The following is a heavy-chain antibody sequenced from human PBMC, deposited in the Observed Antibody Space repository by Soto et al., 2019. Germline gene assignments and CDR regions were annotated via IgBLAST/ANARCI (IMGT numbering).Heavy chain of an antibody. D-gene: IGHD3-3*01. CDR2: ISSSSSYI. V-gene: IGHV3-21*01. Sequence: GGSLRLSCAASGFTFSSYSMNWVRQAPGKGLEWVSSISSSSSYIYYADSVKGRFTISRDNAKNSLYLQMNSLRAEDTAVYYCARDPGDGNTRHSYDFWSGYPSPDVWGKGTTVTVSS. CDR3: ARDPGDGNTRHSYDFWSGYPSPDV. J-gene: IGHJ6*04. CDR1: GFTFSSYS.